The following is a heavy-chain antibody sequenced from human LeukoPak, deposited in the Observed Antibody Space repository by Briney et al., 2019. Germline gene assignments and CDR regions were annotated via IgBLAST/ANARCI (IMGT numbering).Heavy chain of an antibody. CDR2: INHSGST. CDR1: GGSISSYY. J-gene: IGHJ4*02. Sequence: SETLSLTCTVSGGSISSYYWSWIRQPPGKGLEWIGEINHSGSTNYNPSLKSRVTISVDTSKNQFSLKLSSVTAADTAVYYCAREREGEFDYWGQGTLVTVSS. V-gene: IGHV4-34*01. CDR3: AREREGEFDY. D-gene: IGHD1-26*01.